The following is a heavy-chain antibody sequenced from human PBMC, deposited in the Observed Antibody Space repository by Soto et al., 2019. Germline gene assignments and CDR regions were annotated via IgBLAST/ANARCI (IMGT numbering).Heavy chain of an antibody. Sequence: GGSLRLSCVASGFTFSTSWMSWVRQAPGKGLECVPNIKKDGSEKYYVDSVKDRFTISRDNAKNSLYLQMNSLRAEDSAVYYCARVYPGSGWPYEYYGMHXWGQGTTVTVS. CDR1: GFTFSTSW. D-gene: IGHD6-19*01. CDR2: IKKDGSEK. J-gene: IGHJ6*02. V-gene: IGHV3-7*01. CDR3: ARVYPGSGWPYEYYGMHX.